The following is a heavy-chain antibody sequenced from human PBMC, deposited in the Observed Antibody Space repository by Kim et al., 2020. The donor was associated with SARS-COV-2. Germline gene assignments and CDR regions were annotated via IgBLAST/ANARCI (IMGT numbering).Heavy chain of an antibody. CDR3: ARYYYGSGSRPDSGFDY. J-gene: IGHJ4*02. D-gene: IGHD3-10*01. Sequence: SETLSLTCTVSGGSISSGDYYWSWIRQPPGKGLEWIGYIYYSGSTYYNPSLKSRVTISVDTSKNQFSLKLSSVTAADTAVYYCARYYYGSGSRPDSGFDYWGQGTLVTVSS. V-gene: IGHV4-30-4*01. CDR1: GGSISSGDYY. CDR2: IYYSGST.